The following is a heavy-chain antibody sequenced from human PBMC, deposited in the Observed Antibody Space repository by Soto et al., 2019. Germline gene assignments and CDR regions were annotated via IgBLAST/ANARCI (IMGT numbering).Heavy chain of an antibody. V-gene: IGHV3-33*03. D-gene: IGHD3-3*01. CDR1: GFSFSSFG. J-gene: IGHJ4*02. CDR3: AKPSYDFWSGYYHPFDY. CDR2: IWYDGSLE. Sequence: QVQLVESGGGVVQPGRSLRLSCAASGFSFSSFGMHWVRQAPGKGLEWVAIIWYDGSLEYYADSVKGRFTISRDNSKNTLYLQTNSLRVEDTAVYYCAKPSYDFWSGYYHPFDYWGQGTLVTVSS.